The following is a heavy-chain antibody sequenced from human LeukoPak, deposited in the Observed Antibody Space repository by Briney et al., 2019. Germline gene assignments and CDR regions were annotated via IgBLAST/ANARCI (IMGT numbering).Heavy chain of an antibody. Sequence: SETLSLTCTVSGYSISSGYYWGWIRQPPGKGLEWVGSIYHSGSTYYNPSLKSRVTISLDTSKNQFSLKLPSVTAADTAVYYCARVPGYGMELVPNYFDYWGQGTLVTVSS. V-gene: IGHV4-38-2*02. CDR2: IYHSGST. CDR3: ARVPGYGMELVPNYFDY. D-gene: IGHD6-6*01. J-gene: IGHJ4*02. CDR1: GYSISSGYY.